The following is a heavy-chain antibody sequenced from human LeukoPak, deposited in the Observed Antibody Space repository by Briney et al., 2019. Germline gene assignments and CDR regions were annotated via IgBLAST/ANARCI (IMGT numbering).Heavy chain of an antibody. D-gene: IGHD3-3*01. CDR1: GGTFSSYA. CDR3: ARADRSEAHYDFWSGYYYFDY. J-gene: IGHJ4*02. V-gene: IGHV1-69*05. CDR2: IIPIFGTA. Sequence: SVRVSCKASGGTFSSYAISWVRQAPGQGLEWMGGIIPIFGTANYAQKFQGRVTMTRDTSTSTVYMELSSLRSEDTAVYYCARADRSEAHYDFWSGYYYFDYWGQGTLVTVSS.